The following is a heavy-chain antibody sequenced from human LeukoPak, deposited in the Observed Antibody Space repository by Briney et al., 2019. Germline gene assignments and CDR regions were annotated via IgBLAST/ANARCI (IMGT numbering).Heavy chain of an antibody. CDR1: GFTFSSYS. J-gene: IGHJ4*02. V-gene: IGHV3-21*04. CDR3: AKGRYGGSSSWYDY. CDR2: ISSSSSYI. Sequence: GGSLRLSCAASGFTFSSYSMNWVRQAPGKGLEWVSSISSSSSYIYYADSVKGRFTISRDNAKNSLYLQMNSLRAEDTAVYYCAKGRYGGSSSWYDYWGQGTLVTVSS. D-gene: IGHD6-13*01.